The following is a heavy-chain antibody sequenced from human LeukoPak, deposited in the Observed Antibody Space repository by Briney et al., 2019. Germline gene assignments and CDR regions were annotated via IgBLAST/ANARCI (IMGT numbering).Heavy chain of an antibody. J-gene: IGHJ4*02. CDR2: ISYDGSNK. V-gene: IGHV3-30*18. D-gene: IGHD2/OR15-2a*01. Sequence: GGSLRLSCAASGFTFSSYGMHWVRQAPGKGLEWVAVISYDGSNKYYADSVKGRFTISRDDSKNTLYLQMNSLRAEDTAVYYCAKTHLFSSDWYFDYWGQGTLVTVS. CDR1: GFTFSSYG. CDR3: AKTHLFSSDWYFDY.